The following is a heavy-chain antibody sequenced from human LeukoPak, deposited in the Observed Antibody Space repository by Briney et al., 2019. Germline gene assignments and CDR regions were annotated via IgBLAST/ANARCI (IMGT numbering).Heavy chain of an antibody. CDR3: ARAITGRRGHDAFDI. CDR2: INPSGGST. D-gene: IGHD1-20*01. V-gene: IGHV1-46*01. Sequence: GASVKVSCKASGYTFTSYYMHWVRQAPGQGPEWMGIINPSGGSTSYAQKFQGRVTMTRDTSTSTVYMELSSLRSEDTAVYYCARAITGRRGHDAFDIWGQGTMVTVSS. J-gene: IGHJ3*02. CDR1: GYTFTSYY.